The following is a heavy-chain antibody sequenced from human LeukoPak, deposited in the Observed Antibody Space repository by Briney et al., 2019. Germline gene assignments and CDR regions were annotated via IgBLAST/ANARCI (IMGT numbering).Heavy chain of an antibody. CDR1: GFTFSIYA. CDR3: ARGHYYYYGMDV. V-gene: IGHV3-30-3*01. J-gene: IGHJ6*02. Sequence: GGSLRLSCAACGFTFSIYAMHWVRQAPGKGLEWVAVISYDGSNKYYADSVKGRFTISRDNSKNTLYLQMNSLRAEDTAVYYCARGHYYYYGMDVWGQGTTVTVSS. CDR2: ISYDGSNK.